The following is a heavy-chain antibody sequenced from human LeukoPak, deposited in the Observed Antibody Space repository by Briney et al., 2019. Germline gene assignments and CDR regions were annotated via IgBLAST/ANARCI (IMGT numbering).Heavy chain of an antibody. CDR1: GFTFSSYG. Sequence: GGSLRLSCAASGFTFSSYGMHWVRQAPGKGLEWVAVIWYDGSNKYYADSVKGRFTIPRDNSKNTLYLQMNSLRAEDTAVYYCARESMIPYGMDVWGQGTTVTVSS. CDR3: ARESMIPYGMDV. D-gene: IGHD3-22*01. J-gene: IGHJ6*02. CDR2: IWYDGSNK. V-gene: IGHV3-33*01.